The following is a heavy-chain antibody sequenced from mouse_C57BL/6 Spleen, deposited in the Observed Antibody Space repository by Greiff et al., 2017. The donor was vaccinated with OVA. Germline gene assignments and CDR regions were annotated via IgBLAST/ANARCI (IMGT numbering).Heavy chain of an antibody. CDR2: INYDGSST. J-gene: IGHJ4*01. CDR3: ARDRTAQATDYAMDY. Sequence: EVKVVESEGGLVQPGSSMKLSCTASGFTFSDYYMAWVRQVPEKGLEWVANINYDGSSTYYLDSLKSRFIISRDNAKNILYLQMSSLKSEDTATYYCARDRTAQATDYAMDYWGQGTSVTVSS. D-gene: IGHD3-2*02. V-gene: IGHV5-16*01. CDR1: GFTFSDYY.